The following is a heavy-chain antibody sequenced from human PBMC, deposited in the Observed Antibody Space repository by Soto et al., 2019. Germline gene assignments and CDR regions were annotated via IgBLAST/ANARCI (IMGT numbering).Heavy chain of an antibody. CDR3: EKGFGNYWAFDY. D-gene: IGHD1-26*01. CDR2: ISYDGSNK. V-gene: IGHV3-30*18. J-gene: IGHJ4*02. Sequence: PGGSLRLSCAASGFTFSSYGMHWVRQAPGKGLEWVAVISYDGSNKYYAGSVKGRFTISRDNSKNTLYLQMNSLRAEDTAVYYCEKGFGNYWAFDYWGQGTLVTVSS. CDR1: GFTFSSYG.